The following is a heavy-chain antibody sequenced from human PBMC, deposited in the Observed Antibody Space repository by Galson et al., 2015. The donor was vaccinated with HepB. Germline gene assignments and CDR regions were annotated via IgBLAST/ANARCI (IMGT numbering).Heavy chain of an antibody. Sequence: SLRLSCAASGFTFSSYAMSWVRQAPGKGLEWVSAISGSGGSTYYADSVKGRFTISRDNSKNTLYLQMNSLRAEDTAVYYCAKDRVVVVVAAGLDYWGQGTLVTVSS. CDR1: GFTFSSYA. D-gene: IGHD2-15*01. CDR2: ISGSGGST. V-gene: IGHV3-23*01. J-gene: IGHJ4*02. CDR3: AKDRVVVVVAAGLDY.